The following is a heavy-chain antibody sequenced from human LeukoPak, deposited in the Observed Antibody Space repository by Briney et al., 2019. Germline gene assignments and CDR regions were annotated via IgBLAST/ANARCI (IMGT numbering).Heavy chain of an antibody. Sequence: SETLSLTCADYDGSFSGYYWSWIRQPPGKGLEWIGEINHSGSTNYNPSLKSRVTISVDTSKNQFSLKLSSVTAADTAVYYCARSRRWREFGYWGQGTLVTVSS. CDR1: DGSFSGYY. CDR3: ARSRRWREFGY. CDR2: INHSGST. D-gene: IGHD4-23*01. J-gene: IGHJ4*02. V-gene: IGHV4-34*01.